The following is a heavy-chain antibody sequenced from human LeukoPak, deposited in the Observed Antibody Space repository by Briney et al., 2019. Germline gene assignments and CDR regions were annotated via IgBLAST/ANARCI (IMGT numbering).Heavy chain of an antibody. CDR1: GFXFSSYE. J-gene: IGHJ4*02. CDR3: ASQWLLRY. Sequence: PGGSLRLSCAASGFXFSSYEINWVRQAPGKGLEWVSYISSSGNTIYYADSVKGRLTISRDNAKSSLYLQMNSLRAEDTAVYYCASQWLLRYWGQGTLVTVSS. V-gene: IGHV3-48*03. CDR2: ISSSGNTI. D-gene: IGHD3-22*01.